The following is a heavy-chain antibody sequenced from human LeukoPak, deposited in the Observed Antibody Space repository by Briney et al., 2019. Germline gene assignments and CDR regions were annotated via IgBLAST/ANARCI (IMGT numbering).Heavy chain of an antibody. CDR2: INHSGST. CDR1: GGSFSGYY. J-gene: IGHJ4*02. V-gene: IGHV4-34*01. D-gene: IGHD3-10*01. CDR3: ARADYYGSGSYYNG. Sequence: SETLSLTCAVYGGSFSGYYWSWIRQPPGKGLEWIGEINHSGSTNYNPSLKSRVTISVDTSKNQFSLKLSSVTAADTAVYYCARADYYGSGSYYNGWGQGTLVTVSS.